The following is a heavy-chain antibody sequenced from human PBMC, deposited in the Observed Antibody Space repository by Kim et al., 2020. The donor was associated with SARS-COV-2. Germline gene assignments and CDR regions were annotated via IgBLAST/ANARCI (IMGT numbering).Heavy chain of an antibody. CDR1: GFTFSDAW. D-gene: IGHD2-15*01. Sequence: GGSLRLSCAASGFTFSDAWMSWVRQAPGKGLEWVGRIKSKTDGGTTDYAAPVKGRFTISRDDSKNTLYLQMNSLNTEDTAVYYCTTERYCSGGSCYWAYWGQGTLVTVSS. J-gene: IGHJ4*02. CDR3: TTERYCSGGSCYWAY. CDR2: IKSKTDGGTT. V-gene: IGHV3-15*01.